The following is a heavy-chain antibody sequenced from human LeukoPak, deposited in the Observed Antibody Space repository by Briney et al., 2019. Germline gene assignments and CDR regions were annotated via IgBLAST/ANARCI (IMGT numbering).Heavy chain of an antibody. J-gene: IGHJ4*02. Sequence: SETLSLTCTVSGGSISSYYWSWIRQPAGEGLEWIGRIYSRGDTYYNPSLNSRVTMSVDTSKNQFSLSLNSVTAADTAVYYCARLSLHCSGGSCYRGAFDSWGQGTLVTVSS. CDR2: IYSRGDT. D-gene: IGHD2-15*01. CDR1: GGSISSYY. CDR3: ARLSLHCSGGSCYRGAFDS. V-gene: IGHV4-4*07.